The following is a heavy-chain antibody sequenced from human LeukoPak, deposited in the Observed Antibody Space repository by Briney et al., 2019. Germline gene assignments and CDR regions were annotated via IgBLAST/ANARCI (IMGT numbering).Heavy chain of an antibody. CDR2: IYYSGST. CDR1: GGSISSYY. V-gene: IGHV4-59*01. Sequence: SETLSLTCTVSGGSISSYYWSWIRQPPGKGLERIGYIYYSGSTNYNPSLKSRVTISVDTSKNQFSLKLSSVTAADTAVYYCARGGRIWFGERAWAFDIWGQGTMVTVSS. D-gene: IGHD3-10*01. J-gene: IGHJ3*02. CDR3: ARGGRIWFGERAWAFDI.